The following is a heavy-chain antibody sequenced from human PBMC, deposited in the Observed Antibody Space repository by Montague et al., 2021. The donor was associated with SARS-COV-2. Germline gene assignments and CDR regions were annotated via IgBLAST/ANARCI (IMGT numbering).Heavy chain of an antibody. Sequence: SETLSLTCTVSGDSISGYYWTWIRQAPAKGLEWIGYIYHTGSTNXNPSFTGRVIISVDTSTNQLSLRLTSVSAADSAKYFCARHRRFGVPVARGAYFDHWGQGTQVTVSS. J-gene: IGHJ4*02. CDR1: GDSISGYY. CDR2: IYHTGST. CDR3: ARHRRFGVPVARGAYFDH. V-gene: IGHV4-59*08. D-gene: IGHD5-12*01.